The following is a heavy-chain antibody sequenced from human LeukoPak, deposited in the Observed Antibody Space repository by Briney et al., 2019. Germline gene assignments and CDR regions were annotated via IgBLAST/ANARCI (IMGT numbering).Heavy chain of an antibody. CDR3: ARVICGGSCYGEGRFDY. D-gene: IGHD2-15*01. J-gene: IGHJ4*02. Sequence: GASVKVSCKASGGTFSSYAISWVRQAPGQGLEWMGRIIPILGIANYAQKFQGRVTITADKSTSTAYMELSSLRSEDTAVYYCARVICGGSCYGEGRFDYWGQGTLVTVSS. CDR1: GGTFSSYA. V-gene: IGHV1-69*04. CDR2: IIPILGIA.